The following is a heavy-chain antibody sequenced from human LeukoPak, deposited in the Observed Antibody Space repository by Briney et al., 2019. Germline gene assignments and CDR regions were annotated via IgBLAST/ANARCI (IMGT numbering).Heavy chain of an antibody. J-gene: IGHJ3*02. V-gene: IGHV1-2*02. Sequence: GASVKVSCKASGYTFTGYYMHWVRQAPGQGLEWMGWINPNSGGTNYAQKFQGRVTMTTDTSTSTAYMELRGLRSDDTAVYYCARDWGVDSSGWYDAFDIWGQGTMVTVSS. CDR2: INPNSGGT. CDR3: ARDWGVDSSGWYDAFDI. D-gene: IGHD6-19*01. CDR1: GYTFTGYY.